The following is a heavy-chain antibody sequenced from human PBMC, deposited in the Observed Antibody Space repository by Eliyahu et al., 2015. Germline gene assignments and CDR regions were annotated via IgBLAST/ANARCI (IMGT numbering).Heavy chain of an antibody. V-gene: IGHV4-38-2*02. J-gene: IGHJ6*02. D-gene: IGHD2-2*01. Sequence: WIGSIYHSGSTYYNPSLKSRVTISVDTSKNQFSLKLSSVTAADTAVYYCARDWEDIVVVPAAPTGNGMDVWGQGTTVTVSS. CDR3: ARDWEDIVVVPAAPTGNGMDV. CDR2: IYHSGST.